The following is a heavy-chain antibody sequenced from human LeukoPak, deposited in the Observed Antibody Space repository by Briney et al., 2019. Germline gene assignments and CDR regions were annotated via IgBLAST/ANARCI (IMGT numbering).Heavy chain of an antibody. V-gene: IGHV3-30*18. J-gene: IGHJ4*02. Sequence: GSLRLSCAASGFTFSSYGMHWVRQAPGKGLEWVAVISYDGSDKYYADSVKGRFTISRDNSKNTLYLQMNSLRAEDMALYYCAKASSTSPDYYFDYWGQGTLVTVSS. CDR3: AKASSTSPDYYFDY. D-gene: IGHD2-2*01. CDR2: ISYDGSDK. CDR1: GFTFSSYG.